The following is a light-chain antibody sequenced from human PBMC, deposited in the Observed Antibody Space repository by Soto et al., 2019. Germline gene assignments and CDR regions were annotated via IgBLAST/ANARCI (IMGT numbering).Light chain of an antibody. V-gene: IGLV2-14*01. Sequence: QSVLTQPASVSGSPGQSITISCTGTSSDVGGYNYVSWYQQHPAKAPKLMIYDVSNRPSGVSNRFSGSKSGNTASLTISGLQAEDEADYYCCSYTTSNTRQIVFGTGTKVTVL. CDR1: SSDVGGYNY. CDR3: CSYTTSNTRQIV. CDR2: DVS. J-gene: IGLJ1*01.